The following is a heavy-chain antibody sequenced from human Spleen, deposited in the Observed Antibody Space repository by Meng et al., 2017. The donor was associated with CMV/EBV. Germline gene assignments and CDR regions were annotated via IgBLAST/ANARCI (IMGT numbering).Heavy chain of an antibody. D-gene: IGHD2-15*01. CDR1: GFTFSSYE. V-gene: IGHV3-48*03. CDR2: ISSSGSTI. CDR3: ARDQGVYCSGGSCYGMDV. Sequence: GGSLRLSCAASGFTFSSYEMNWVRQAPGKGLEWVSYISSSGSTIYYADSVKGRFTISRDNSKNTLYLQMNSLRAEDTAVYYCARDQGVYCSGGSCYGMDVWGQGTTVTVSS. J-gene: IGHJ6*02.